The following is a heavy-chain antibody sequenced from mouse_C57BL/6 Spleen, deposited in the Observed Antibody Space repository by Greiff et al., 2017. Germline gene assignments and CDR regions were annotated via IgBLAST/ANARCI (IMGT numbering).Heavy chain of an antibody. V-gene: IGHV1-64*01. CDR3: ARSYYGSSPWFAY. J-gene: IGHJ3*01. Sequence: QVQLQQPGAELVKPGASVKLSCKASGYTFTSYWMNWVKQRPGQGLEWIGMIYPNSGSTNYNEKFKSKATLTVDTSSSTAYMQLSSLTSDDSAVYYWARSYYGSSPWFAYWGQGALVTVA. CDR1: GYTFTSYW. CDR2: IYPNSGST. D-gene: IGHD1-1*01.